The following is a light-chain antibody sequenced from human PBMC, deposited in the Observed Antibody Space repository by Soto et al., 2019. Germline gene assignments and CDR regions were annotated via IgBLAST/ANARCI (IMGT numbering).Light chain of an antibody. CDR3: AAWDDSLNGPHVV. CDR1: SSNIGSNT. CDR2: SNN. J-gene: IGLJ2*01. Sequence: QSALTQPPSASGTPVQRVTISCSGSSSNIGSNTVNWYQQLPGTAPKLLIYSNNQRPSGVPDRFSGSKSGTSASLAISGLQSEDGADYYCAAWDDSLNGPHVVFGGGTKVTVL. V-gene: IGLV1-44*01.